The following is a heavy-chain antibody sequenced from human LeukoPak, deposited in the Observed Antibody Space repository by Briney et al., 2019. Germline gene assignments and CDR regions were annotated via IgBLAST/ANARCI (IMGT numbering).Heavy chain of an antibody. J-gene: IGHJ5*02. V-gene: IGHV4-59*01. CDR1: GVSLYSYY. Sequence: SETLSLTCNVSGVSLYSYYWNWIRQSPGKGLEWIGYVHYTGNNIYNPSLKGRVTLSIDTSKSQFSLSLTSVTAADTALYYCARGNFWSGFHGVDHWGQGTLVTASS. CDR3: ARGNFWSGFHGVDH. D-gene: IGHD3-3*01. CDR2: VHYTGNN.